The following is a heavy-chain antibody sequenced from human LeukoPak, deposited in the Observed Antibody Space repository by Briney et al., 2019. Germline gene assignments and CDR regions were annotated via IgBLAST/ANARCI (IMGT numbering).Heavy chain of an antibody. CDR3: ATESSRSSAF. D-gene: IGHD6-6*01. J-gene: IGHJ4*02. CDR2: ISSSSSSI. V-gene: IGHV3-48*01. Sequence: PGGSLRPSCAASGFAFSSYSMKWVRQAPGKGLEWVSQISSSSSSISYADSVKGRFTISRDNGKNSLYLQMNSLRAEDTAAYYCATESSRSSAFWGQGTLVTVSS. CDR1: GFAFSSYS.